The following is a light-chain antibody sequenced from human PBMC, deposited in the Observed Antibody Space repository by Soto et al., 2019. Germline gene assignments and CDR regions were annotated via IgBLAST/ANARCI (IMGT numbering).Light chain of an antibody. CDR1: SSNIGAGSD. CDR3: SSYSISTAYL. J-gene: IGLJ1*01. Sequence: QSVLTQPPSISGAPGQRVTISCTGSSSNIGAGSDVHWYHQLPGTAPKLLIYGNTNRPSGVPDRFSGSKSGNTASLTISGLQAEDEADYFCSSYSISTAYLFGTGTKVTVL. CDR2: GNT. V-gene: IGLV1-40*01.